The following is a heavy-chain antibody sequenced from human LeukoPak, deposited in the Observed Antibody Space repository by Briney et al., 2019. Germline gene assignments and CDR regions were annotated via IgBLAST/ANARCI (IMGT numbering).Heavy chain of an antibody. Sequence: SVKVSCKASGYTFTSYGISWVRQAPGQGLEWMGRIIPILGIANYAQKFQGRVTITADKSTSTAYMELSSLRSEDTAVYYCAREGVGLQGTFDYWGQGTLVTVSS. CDR3: AREGVGLQGTFDY. D-gene: IGHD5-24*01. CDR2: IIPILGIA. CDR1: GYTFTSYG. J-gene: IGHJ4*02. V-gene: IGHV1-69*04.